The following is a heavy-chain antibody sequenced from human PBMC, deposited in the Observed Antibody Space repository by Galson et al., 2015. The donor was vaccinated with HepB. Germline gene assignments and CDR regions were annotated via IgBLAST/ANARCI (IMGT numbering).Heavy chain of an antibody. CDR2: ISSSSSTI. D-gene: IGHD3-3*01. Sequence: SLRLSCAASGFTFSSYSMNWVRQAPGKGLEWVSYISSSSSTIYYADSVKGRFTISRDNAKNSLYLQMNSLRAEDTAVYYCARDRSYYDFWSGYFFDYWGQGTLVTVSS. CDR1: GFTFSSYS. V-gene: IGHV3-48*01. J-gene: IGHJ4*02. CDR3: ARDRSYYDFWSGYFFDY.